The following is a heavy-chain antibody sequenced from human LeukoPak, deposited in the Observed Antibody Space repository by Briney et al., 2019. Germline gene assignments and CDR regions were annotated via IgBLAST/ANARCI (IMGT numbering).Heavy chain of an antibody. J-gene: IGHJ5*02. Sequence: SETLSLTCAVSVGSISIYYWSWIRQPPGTGLEWIGNIYNSGSTNYNPSLKSRVTISLDTSKNQFSLRLTPVTAAETAGYYCARSQLRSNLDPGGQGTLVTVSS. V-gene: IGHV4-59*01. D-gene: IGHD3-3*01. CDR1: VGSISIYY. CDR3: ARSQLRSNLDP. CDR2: IYNSGST.